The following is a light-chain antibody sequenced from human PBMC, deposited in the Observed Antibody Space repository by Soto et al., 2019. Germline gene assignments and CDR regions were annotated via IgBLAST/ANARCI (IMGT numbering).Light chain of an antibody. CDR1: QNLSSY. CDR2: DAS. V-gene: IGKV3-11*01. Sequence: EILLTQSPATLSWSPGERATLSCRASQNLSSYLAWYQQKPGQAPRLLMFDASNRATDIPARFSGSGSGTDFTLTISSLEPEDFAVYYCQQRSTWPLTFGGGTKVEIK. J-gene: IGKJ4*01. CDR3: QQRSTWPLT.